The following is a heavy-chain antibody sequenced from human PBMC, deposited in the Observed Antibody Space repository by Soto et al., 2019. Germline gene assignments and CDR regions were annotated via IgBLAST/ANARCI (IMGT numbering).Heavy chain of an antibody. D-gene: IGHD5-12*01. CDR3: ARSPRDRVEMATIPHFDY. Sequence: GGSLRLSCAASGFTFSSYDMHWVRQATGKGLEWVSAIGTAGDTYYPGSVKGRFTISRENAKNSLYLQMNSLRAGDTDVYYCARSPRDRVEMATIPHFDYWGQGTLVTVSS. V-gene: IGHV3-13*01. CDR2: IGTAGDT. J-gene: IGHJ4*02. CDR1: GFTFSSYD.